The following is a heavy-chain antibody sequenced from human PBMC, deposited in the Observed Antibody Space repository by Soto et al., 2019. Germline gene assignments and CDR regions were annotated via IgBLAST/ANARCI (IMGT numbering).Heavy chain of an antibody. V-gene: IGHV3-23*01. D-gene: IGHD6-13*01. CDR3: AKDLGDPYSSRPLGWFDP. CDR1: GFTFSSYA. CDR2: ISGSGGST. J-gene: IGHJ5*02. Sequence: GGSLRLSCAASGFTFSSYAMSWVRQAPGKGLEWVSAISGSGGSTYYADSVKGRFTISRDNSKNTLYLQMNSLRAEDTAVYYCAKDLGDPYSSRPLGWFDPWGQGTLVTVSS.